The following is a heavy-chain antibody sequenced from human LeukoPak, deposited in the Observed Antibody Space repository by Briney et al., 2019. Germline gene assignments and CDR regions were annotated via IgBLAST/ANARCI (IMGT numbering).Heavy chain of an antibody. CDR1: GYTFTSYG. Sequence: GASVKVSCKASGYTFTSYGISWVRQAPGQGLEWMGWISAYSGNTNYAQKLQGRVTMTTGTSTSTAYMELRSLRSDDTAVYYCAANELYDSSGYYYGAGAFDIWGQGTMVTVSS. D-gene: IGHD3-22*01. J-gene: IGHJ3*02. CDR2: ISAYSGNT. V-gene: IGHV1-18*01. CDR3: AANELYDSSGYYYGAGAFDI.